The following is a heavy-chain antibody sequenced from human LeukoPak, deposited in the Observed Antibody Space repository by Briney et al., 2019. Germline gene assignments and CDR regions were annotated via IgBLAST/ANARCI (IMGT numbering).Heavy chain of an antibody. CDR2: ISSSSSYI. D-gene: IGHD4-17*01. Sequence: NTGGSLRLSCAASGFTFSSYGMNWVRQAPGKGLEWVSSISSSSSYIYYADSVKGRFTISRDNAKNSLYLQMNSLRAEDTAVYYCARDSTVTTSDAFDIWGQGTMVTVSS. CDR3: ARDSTVTTSDAFDI. CDR1: GFTFSSYG. J-gene: IGHJ3*02. V-gene: IGHV3-21*01.